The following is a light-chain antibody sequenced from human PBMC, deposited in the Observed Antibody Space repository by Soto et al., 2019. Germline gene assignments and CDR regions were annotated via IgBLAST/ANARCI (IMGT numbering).Light chain of an antibody. V-gene: IGKV1-39*01. J-gene: IGKJ5*01. CDR2: SAS. CDR1: QSINNY. Sequence: DIQMTQSPASLSVSVGDRVTITCRASQSINNYLNWYLQRPGQAPKLLIRSASTLQRGVPSRFSGSGSRTESTLTIADLQPDDFGTYYCQQSRHMPLTFGHGTRLDIK. CDR3: QQSRHMPLT.